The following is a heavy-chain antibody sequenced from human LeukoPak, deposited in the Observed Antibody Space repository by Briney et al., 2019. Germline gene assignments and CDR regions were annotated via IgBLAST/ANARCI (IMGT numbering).Heavy chain of an antibody. J-gene: IGHJ6*02. V-gene: IGHV1-8*01. D-gene: IGHD3-22*01. CDR3: ARDYFDTSGSVSSIYGLDV. Sequence: GASVKVSCKASGYTFTSYGISWVRQATGQGLEWMGWMNTNSGNTGFAPKFQGRVTMTRDTSKGTAYMELRSLRSEDTAVYYCARDYFDTSGSVSSIYGLDVWGQGTMVTVSS. CDR2: MNTNSGNT. CDR1: GYTFTSYG.